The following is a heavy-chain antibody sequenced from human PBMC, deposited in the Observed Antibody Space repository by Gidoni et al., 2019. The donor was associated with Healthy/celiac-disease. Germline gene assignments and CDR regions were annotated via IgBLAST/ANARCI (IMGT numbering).Heavy chain of an antibody. V-gene: IGHV3-49*04. CDR1: GFTFGDYA. Sequence: EVQLVESGGGLVQPGRSLRLSCPASGFTFGDYAMSWVRQAPGKGLEWVGFIRSKAYGGTTEYAASVKGRFTISRDDSKSIAYLQMNSLKTEDTAVYYCTRDGESGSYPDAFDIWGQGTMVTVSS. J-gene: IGHJ3*02. D-gene: IGHD1-26*01. CDR3: TRDGESGSYPDAFDI. CDR2: IRSKAYGGTT.